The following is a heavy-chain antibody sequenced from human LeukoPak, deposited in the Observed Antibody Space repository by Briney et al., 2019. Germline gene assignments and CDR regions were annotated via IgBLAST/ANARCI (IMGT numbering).Heavy chain of an antibody. J-gene: IGHJ3*01. D-gene: IGHD2-2*01. Sequence: PSETLSLTCTVSGGSISSYYWSWIRQPAGKGLEWIAYIYNTGSTHYNPSLKSRVTISVDPSKNQFSLNLSSVTAADTAVYYCARVPSVGRGYADDAFDVWGQGTMVTVSS. CDR1: GGSISSYY. CDR3: ARVPSVGRGYADDAFDV. CDR2: IYNTGST. V-gene: IGHV4-59*01.